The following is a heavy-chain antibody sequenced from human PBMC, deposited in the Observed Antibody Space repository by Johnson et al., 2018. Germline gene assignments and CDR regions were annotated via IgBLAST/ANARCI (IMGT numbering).Heavy chain of an antibody. CDR2: ISWNSGRI. D-gene: IGHD3-22*01. CDR1: GFSFDDYA. CDR3: AKAGGTMIVVSAFDI. Sequence: VQLVESGGGLVQPGRSLRLSCAASGFSFDDYAMHWVRQAPGKGLEWVSGISWNSGRIGYADSVKGRFTISRDNAKNSLYLQMNSLRTEDTALYYCAKAGGTMIVVSAFDIWGQGTLVTVSS. V-gene: IGHV3-9*01. J-gene: IGHJ3*02.